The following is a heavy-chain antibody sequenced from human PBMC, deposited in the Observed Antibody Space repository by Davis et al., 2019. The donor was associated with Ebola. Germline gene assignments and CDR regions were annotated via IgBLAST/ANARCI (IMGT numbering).Heavy chain of an antibody. D-gene: IGHD2-21*02. CDR2: IDPSGTT. CDR3: ARSPGRSLVVTALSRNFDL. Sequence: MPSETLSLTCAVSGGSISSSNWWSWVRQAPGKGLEWLGEIDPSGTTNSNPSLKSRVTLSVDKSKNHVFLNLKSVTAAATAVYYCARSPGRSLVVTALSRNFDLWGRGTLVTVSS. J-gene: IGHJ2*01. CDR1: GGSISSSNW. V-gene: IGHV4-4*02.